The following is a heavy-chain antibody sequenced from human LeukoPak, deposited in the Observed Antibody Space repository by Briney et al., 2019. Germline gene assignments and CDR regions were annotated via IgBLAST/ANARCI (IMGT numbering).Heavy chain of an antibody. V-gene: IGHV3-33*01. J-gene: IGHJ4*02. D-gene: IGHD3-22*01. Sequence: GGSLRLSCAASGFTFSSYGMHWVRQAPGKGLEWVAVIWYDGSNKYYADSVKGRFTISRDNSKNTLYLQMNSLRVEDTAVYYCASSPVITRDWGQGTLVTVSS. CDR2: IWYDGSNK. CDR3: ASSPVITRD. CDR1: GFTFSSYG.